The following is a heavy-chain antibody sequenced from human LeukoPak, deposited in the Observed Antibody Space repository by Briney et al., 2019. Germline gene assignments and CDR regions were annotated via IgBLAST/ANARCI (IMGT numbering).Heavy chain of an antibody. CDR1: GFTFSSYW. D-gene: IGHD3-3*01. CDR3: ARSGVLRFLEWAYDY. J-gene: IGHJ4*02. Sequence: GGSLGLSCAASGFTFSSYWMSWVRQAPGKGLEWVANIKQDGSEKYYVDSVKGRFTISRDNAKNSLYLQMNSLRAEDTAVYYCARSGVLRFLEWAYDYWGQGTLVTVSS. V-gene: IGHV3-7*01. CDR2: IKQDGSEK.